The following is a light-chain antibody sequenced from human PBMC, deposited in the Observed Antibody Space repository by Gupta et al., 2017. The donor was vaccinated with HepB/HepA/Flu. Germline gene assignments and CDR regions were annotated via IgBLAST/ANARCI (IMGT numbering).Light chain of an antibody. J-gene: IGKJ2*01. CDR1: QSVSSN. Sequence: EIVMTQSRAALSVSPGERATLSCRASQSVSSNLAWYQQKPGQAPRLLIYGASTRATGIPARFSGSGSGTEFTLTISSLQSEDFAVYYCQQYNNWPPAYTFGQGTKLEIK. V-gene: IGKV3-15*01. CDR3: QQYNNWPPAYT. CDR2: GAS.